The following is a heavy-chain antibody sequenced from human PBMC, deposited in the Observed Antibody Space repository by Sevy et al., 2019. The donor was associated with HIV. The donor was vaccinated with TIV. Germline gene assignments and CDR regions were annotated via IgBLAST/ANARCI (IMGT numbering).Heavy chain of an antibody. CDR1: GFTFTYYD. V-gene: IGHV3-23*01. Sequence: GGSLRLSCAASGFTFTYYDMTWVRQAPGKGLEWVSSISGSGGSTYYADSVKGRFSISRDNSKNTPYLQMNSPRADDTAVYYCTKGAPLLCRGGYCYYYFDYWGQGTLVTVSS. J-gene: IGHJ4*02. CDR2: ISGSGGST. CDR3: TKGAPLLCRGGYCYYYFDY. D-gene: IGHD2-21*01.